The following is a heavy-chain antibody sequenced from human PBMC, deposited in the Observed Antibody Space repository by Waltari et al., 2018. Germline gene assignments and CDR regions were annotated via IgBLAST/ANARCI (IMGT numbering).Heavy chain of an antibody. V-gene: IGHV4-59*01. D-gene: IGHD3-22*01. Sequence: QVQLQESGPGLVKPSEPLSLTCTVSGGSISSYYWSWIRQPPRKGLEWIGYIYYSGSTNYNPSLKSRVTISVDTSKNQFSLKLSSVTAADTAVYYCARLLYYDSSGYQIYFDYWGQGTLVTVSS. CDR3: ARLLYYDSSGYQIYFDY. CDR1: GGSISSYY. J-gene: IGHJ4*02. CDR2: IYYSGST.